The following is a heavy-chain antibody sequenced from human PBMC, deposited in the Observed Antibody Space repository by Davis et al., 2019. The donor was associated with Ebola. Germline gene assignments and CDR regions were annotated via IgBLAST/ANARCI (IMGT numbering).Heavy chain of an antibody. V-gene: IGHV4-39*01. D-gene: IGHD3-3*01. CDR3: VAITIFGKFDP. CDR2: IYYSGST. Sequence: MPSETLSLTCTVSGGSISSSSYYWGWIRQPPGKGLEWIGSIYYSGSTYYNPSLKSRVTISVDTSKNQFSLKLSSVTAADTAVYYCVAITIFGKFDPWGQGTLVTVSS. CDR1: GGSISSSSYY. J-gene: IGHJ5*02.